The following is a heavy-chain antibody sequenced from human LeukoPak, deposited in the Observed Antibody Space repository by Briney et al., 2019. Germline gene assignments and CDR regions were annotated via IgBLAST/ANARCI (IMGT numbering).Heavy chain of an antibody. CDR1: GFTFDNYA. CDR2: ISGDGGST. D-gene: IGHD4-17*01. V-gene: IGHV3-43*02. Sequence: GGSLRLSCVASGFTFDNYAMHWVRQAPGKGLEWVSLISGDGGSTYYADSVKGRFTISRDNSKNSLYLQMNSLRTEDTALYYCAKERHGENWFDPWGQGTLVTVSS. J-gene: IGHJ5*02. CDR3: AKERHGENWFDP.